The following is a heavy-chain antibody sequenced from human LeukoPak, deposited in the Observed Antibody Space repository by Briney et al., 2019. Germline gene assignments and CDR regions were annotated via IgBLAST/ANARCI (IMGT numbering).Heavy chain of an antibody. V-gene: IGHV4-59*01. Sequence: SETLSLTCSVSGGSISSYYWSWIRQPPGKGLEWIGFFYYSGSTNYNPSLKSRVTISLDTSKNQFSLNLTSVAAADTAVYYCARSWDYYDSSASYWGQGTLVTVSS. D-gene: IGHD3-22*01. J-gene: IGHJ4*02. CDR1: GGSISSYY. CDR2: FYYSGST. CDR3: ARSWDYYDSSASY.